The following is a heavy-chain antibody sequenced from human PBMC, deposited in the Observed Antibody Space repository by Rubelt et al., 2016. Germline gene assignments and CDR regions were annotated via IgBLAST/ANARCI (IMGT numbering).Heavy chain of an antibody. D-gene: IGHD1-26*01. V-gene: IGHV3-74*01. CDR2: INSDGSST. Sequence: GLVWVSRINSDGSSTSYADSVKGRFTISRDNAKNTLYLQMNSLRAEDTAVYYCAKWDSGSYSGPLIFDYWGQGTLVTVSS. J-gene: IGHJ4*02. CDR3: AKWDSGSYSGPLIFDY.